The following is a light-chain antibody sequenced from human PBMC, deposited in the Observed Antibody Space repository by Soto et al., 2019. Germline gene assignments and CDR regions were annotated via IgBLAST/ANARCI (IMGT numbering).Light chain of an antibody. CDR2: AAS. Sequence: DIQMTQSPSSLSASVGDRVTITCRASQSISSYLSWYQQKPGKAPKLLIYAASSLQSGVPSRFSGSGSGTDFTLTISSLQPEDFAIYYCQQSYSAWTFGQGTKVEIK. CDR3: QQSYSAWT. V-gene: IGKV1-39*01. J-gene: IGKJ1*01. CDR1: QSISSY.